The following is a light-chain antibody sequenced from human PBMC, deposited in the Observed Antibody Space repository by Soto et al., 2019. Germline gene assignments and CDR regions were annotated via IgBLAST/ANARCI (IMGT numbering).Light chain of an antibody. CDR2: GAS. Sequence: EIVLTQSPGTLSLSPGERATLSCRASQSVSSSYLAWYQQKPGQAPRLLIYGASSRATGIPDRFSGSGSGTDFTLTISRLEPEDFAVYYFQQYGSSGCTFGPGTKVDIK. CDR3: QQYGSSGCT. J-gene: IGKJ3*01. CDR1: QSVSSSY. V-gene: IGKV3-20*01.